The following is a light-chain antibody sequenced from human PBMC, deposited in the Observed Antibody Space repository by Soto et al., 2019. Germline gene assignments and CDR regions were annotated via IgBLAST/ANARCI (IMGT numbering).Light chain of an antibody. V-gene: IGKV3-20*01. CDR1: QSVTSYY. Sequence: EIVLTQSPGTLSLSPGERATLSCRASQSVTSYYLAWYQQKPGQAPRLLIYGASRRATDIPDRFSGSGSGTDFTLTISRLEPEDFAVYYCQQYGSSGTFGQGTKVDIK. CDR3: QQYGSSGT. CDR2: GAS. J-gene: IGKJ1*01.